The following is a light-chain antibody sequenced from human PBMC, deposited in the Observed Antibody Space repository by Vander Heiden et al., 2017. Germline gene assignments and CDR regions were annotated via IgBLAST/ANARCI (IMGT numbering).Light chain of an antibody. V-gene: IGLV1-47*01. J-gene: IGLJ1*01. CDR2: RNN. CDR3: EAWDDSLSGQV. CDR1: TSNLENNY. Sequence: QSVLTQPPSASGTTGQRVTISCSGGTSNLENNYVSWYQQLPGAAPNLLIFRNNLRPSGVPDRFSGSKSGTSASLAISGLRSEDEADYYCEAWDDSLSGQVFGSGTKVTVL.